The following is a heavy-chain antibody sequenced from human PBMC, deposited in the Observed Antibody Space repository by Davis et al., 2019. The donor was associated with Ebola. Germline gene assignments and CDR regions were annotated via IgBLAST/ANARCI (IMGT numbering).Heavy chain of an antibody. CDR1: GFTVSSNY. CDR2: IYSGGST. J-gene: IGHJ3*02. Sequence: GESLKISCAASGFTVSSNYMSWVRQAPGKGLEWVSVIYSGGSTYYADSVKGRFTISRDNSKNTLYLQMNSVRAEDTAVYYCARGGASTSPGAFDIWGQGTMVTVSS. CDR3: ARGGASTSPGAFDI. V-gene: IGHV3-53*01. D-gene: IGHD3-16*01.